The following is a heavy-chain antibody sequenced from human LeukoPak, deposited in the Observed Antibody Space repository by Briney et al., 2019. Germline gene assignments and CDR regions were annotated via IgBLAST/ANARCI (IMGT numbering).Heavy chain of an antibody. CDR3: AREGYNLGTDF. D-gene: IGHD5-18*01. CDR1: GGSISTYL. J-gene: IGHJ4*02. V-gene: IGHV4-4*07. CDR2: ISASGTT. Sequence: PSETLSLTCSVSGGSISTYLWSWIRQPAGKGLEWIGHISASGTTNYNASLKSRVTMSADTSKNQFSLRLNSVTAADTAVYYCAREGYNLGTDFWGLGTLVTVSS.